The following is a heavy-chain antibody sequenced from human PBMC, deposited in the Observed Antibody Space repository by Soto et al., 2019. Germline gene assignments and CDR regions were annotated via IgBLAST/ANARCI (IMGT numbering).Heavy chain of an antibody. Sequence: GESLKISCKGSGYSFTSYWISRVRQMPGKGLEWMGRIDPSDSYTNYRPSFQGHVTISADKSISTAYLQWSSLKASDTPMYCWASRYSSGPVGMDVWGQARTVNVSS. CDR3: ASRYSSGPVGMDV. J-gene: IGHJ6*02. V-gene: IGHV5-10-1*01. D-gene: IGHD6-19*01. CDR1: GYSFTSYW. CDR2: IDPSDSYT.